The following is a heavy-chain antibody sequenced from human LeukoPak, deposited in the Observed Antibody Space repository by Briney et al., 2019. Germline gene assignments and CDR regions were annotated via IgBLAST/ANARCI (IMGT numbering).Heavy chain of an antibody. J-gene: IGHJ4*02. CDR1: GYTFTGYY. D-gene: IGHD5-18*01. V-gene: IGHV3-64*01. CDR3: ARAYGIQPWPNVYFDY. Sequence: PGASVKVSCKASGYTFTGYYMHWVRQAPRKGLEYVSAISSNGGSTYYANSVKGRFTISRDNSKNTLYLQMGSLRAEDMAVYYCARAYGIQPWPNVYFDYWGQGTLVTVSS. CDR2: ISSNGGST.